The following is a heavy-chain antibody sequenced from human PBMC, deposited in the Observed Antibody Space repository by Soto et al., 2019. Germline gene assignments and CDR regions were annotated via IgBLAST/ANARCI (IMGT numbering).Heavy chain of an antibody. CDR3: ARGPNYDFWSGYPTWYYYYGMDV. D-gene: IGHD3-3*01. J-gene: IGHJ6*02. CDR1: GGPINSGSYY. V-gene: IGHV4-61*01. CDR2: IYYSGST. Sequence: SETLSLTCTVSGGPINSGSYYWGWIRQPPGKGLEWIGYIYYSGSTNYNPSLKSRVTISVDTSKNQFSLKLSSVTAADTAVYYCARGPNYDFWSGYPTWYYYYGMDVWGQGTTVTVSS.